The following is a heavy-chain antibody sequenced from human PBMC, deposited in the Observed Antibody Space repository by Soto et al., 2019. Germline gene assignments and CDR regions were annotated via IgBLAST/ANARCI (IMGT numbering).Heavy chain of an antibody. CDR2: IWYDGSNK. CDR1: GFTFSSYG. D-gene: IGHD6-6*01. J-gene: IGHJ4*02. CDR3: ARXGEVVAARPGEYDY. Sequence: PGGSLRLSCAASGFTFSSYGMHWVRQAPGKGLEWVAVIWYDGSNKYYADSVKGRFTISRDNSKNTLYLQMNSLRAEDTAVYYCARXGEVVAARPGEYDYWGQGTLVTVSS. V-gene: IGHV3-33*01.